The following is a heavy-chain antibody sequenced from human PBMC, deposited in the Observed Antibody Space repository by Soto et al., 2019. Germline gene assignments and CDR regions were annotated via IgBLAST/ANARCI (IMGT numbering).Heavy chain of an antibody. CDR3: ARSDDSSDWGARY. CDR1: GFSLSTSGM. J-gene: IGHJ4*02. CDR2: IYYSGTT. Sequence: SGPTLVNPTQTLTLTCPFSGFSLSTSGMCVSWSRQPPGKGLEWIGYIYYSGTTYYNPSLKSRVTMSVDTSKNLFSLKLSSVTAVDTAVYYCARSDDSSDWGARYWGQGTLVTVSS. D-gene: IGHD4-4*01. V-gene: IGHV4-28*02.